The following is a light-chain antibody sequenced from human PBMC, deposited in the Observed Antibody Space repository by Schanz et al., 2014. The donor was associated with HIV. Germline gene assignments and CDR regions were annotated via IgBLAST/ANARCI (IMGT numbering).Light chain of an antibody. CDR1: NSNIGSNY. J-gene: IGLJ2*01. CDR2: TQD. Sequence: QSVLTQPPSASGTPGQRVTISCSGSNSNIGSNYVYWYQQLPGTAPRLLIYTQDQRPSGVPDRFSGSKSGVTASLTISGLQSEDEADYYCSSYANTDTVLFGGGTKLTVL. V-gene: IGLV1-47*02. CDR3: SSYANTDTVL.